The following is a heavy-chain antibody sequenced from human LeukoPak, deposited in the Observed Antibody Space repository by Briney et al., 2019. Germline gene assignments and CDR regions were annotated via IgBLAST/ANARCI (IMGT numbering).Heavy chain of an antibody. CDR2: MNPNSGNT. Sequence: GASVKVSCKASGYTFTSYDINWVRQATGQGLEWMGWMNPNSGNTGYAQKFQGRVTMTRNTSISTAYMELSSLRSEDTAVYYCARGYKGGGPIQLWFGHYYYYMDVWGKGTTVTVSS. J-gene: IGHJ6*03. CDR1: GYTFTSYD. V-gene: IGHV1-8*01. CDR3: ARGYKGGGPIQLWFGHYYYYMDV. D-gene: IGHD5-18*01.